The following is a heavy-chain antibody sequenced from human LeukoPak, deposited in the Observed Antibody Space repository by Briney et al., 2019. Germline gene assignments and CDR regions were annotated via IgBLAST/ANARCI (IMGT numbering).Heavy chain of an antibody. V-gene: IGHV3-7*01. CDR3: ASDRAYSQFDY. Sequence: GGSLRLSCAASGFTFSSYWMSWVRQAPGKGLEWVASIKEDGSHADYVGSVRGRFTVSRDNTKNSLYLQMNSLSIDDTAVYYCASDRAYSQFDYWGQGTLVTVSS. CDR2: IKEDGSHA. D-gene: IGHD2-15*01. CDR1: GFTFSSYW. J-gene: IGHJ4*02.